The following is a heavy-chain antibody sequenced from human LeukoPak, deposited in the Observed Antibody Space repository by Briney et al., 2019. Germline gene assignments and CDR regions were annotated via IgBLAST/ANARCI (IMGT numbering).Heavy chain of an antibody. D-gene: IGHD2-15*01. CDR3: ARGPKYCSGGSCHLDP. CDR1: GYTFTSYD. V-gene: IGHV1-8*01. CDR2: MNPNSGNT. Sequence: GASVKVSCKASGYTFTSYDINWVRQATGQGLEWMGWMNPNSGNTGYAQKFQGRVTMTRNTSISTAYMELSSLRSEDTAVYYCARGPKYCSGGSCHLDPWGQGTLVTVSS. J-gene: IGHJ5*02.